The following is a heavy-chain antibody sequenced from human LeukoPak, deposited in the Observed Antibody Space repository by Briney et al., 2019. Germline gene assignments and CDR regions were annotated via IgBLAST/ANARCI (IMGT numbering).Heavy chain of an antibody. Sequence: GGSLRLSCAASGFTFSSYAMHWVRQAPGKGLEWVAVISYDGSNKYYADSVKGRFTISRDNSKNTLYLQMNSLRAEDTAVYYCARGTDYYDSSGYYYGGYYFDYWGQGTLVTVSS. CDR1: GFTFSSYA. CDR3: ARGTDYYDSSGYYYGGYYFDY. J-gene: IGHJ4*02. D-gene: IGHD3-22*01. V-gene: IGHV3-30*14. CDR2: ISYDGSNK.